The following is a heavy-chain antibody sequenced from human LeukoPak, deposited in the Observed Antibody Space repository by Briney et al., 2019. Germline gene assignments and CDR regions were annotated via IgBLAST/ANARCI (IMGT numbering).Heavy chain of an antibody. CDR3: ARDSGSGGP. CDR1: GFTFSNYW. D-gene: IGHD6-25*01. V-gene: IGHV3-7*01. Sequence: GGSLRLSCVASGFTFSNYWMSWVRQPPGKGLEWVAHIKPDGSESNYVDSVKGRFTLFRDDAKNSVYLQMNSLRVEDTAVYYCARDSGSGGPWCQGTPVTVSS. J-gene: IGHJ5*02. CDR2: IKPDGSES.